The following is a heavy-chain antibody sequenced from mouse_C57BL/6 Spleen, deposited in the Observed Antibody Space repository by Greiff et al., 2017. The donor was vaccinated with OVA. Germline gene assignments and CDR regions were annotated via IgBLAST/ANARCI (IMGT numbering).Heavy chain of an antibody. D-gene: IGHD3-1*01. V-gene: IGHV1-82*01. CDR2: IYPGDGDT. CDR3: SKYGANDYYAMDD. J-gene: IGHJ4*01. CDR1: GYAFSSSW. Sequence: QVQLQQSGPELVKPGASVKISCKASGYAFSSSWMNWVQQRPGKGLEWIGRIYPGDGDTNYTGKFKGKATLTADKSPSTSYMQLSSLTSEDSAVYFGSKYGANDYYAMDDWGQGTSVTVSS.